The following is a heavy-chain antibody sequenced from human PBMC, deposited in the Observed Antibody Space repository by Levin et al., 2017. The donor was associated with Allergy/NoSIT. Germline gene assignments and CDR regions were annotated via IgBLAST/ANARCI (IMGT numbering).Heavy chain of an antibody. D-gene: IGHD3-16*01. CDR3: AREFGVYGMDV. V-gene: IGHV1-3*02. CDR2: SSAGNGDR. J-gene: IGHJ6*02. CDR1: GYNFARLT. Sequence: ASVKVSCKVSGYNFARLTINWVRQAPGQSLEWMGWSSAGNGDRKYSQAFRGRVTISRDSSSNIAYLEVTGLTFGDTGVYYCAREFGVYGMDVWGQGTTVTVSS.